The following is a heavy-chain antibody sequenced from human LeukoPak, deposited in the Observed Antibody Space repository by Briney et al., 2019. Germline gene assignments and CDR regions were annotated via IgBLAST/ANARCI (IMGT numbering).Heavy chain of an antibody. Sequence: GGSLRLSCAASGFTFSSYAMSWVRQAPGKGLEWVSAISGSGGSTYYADSVKGRFTISRDNSKNTLYLQRNSLRAEDTAVYYCAKPGYSSGWYVYFDYWGQGTLVTVSS. CDR3: AKPGYSSGWYVYFDY. CDR1: GFTFSSYA. D-gene: IGHD6-19*01. J-gene: IGHJ4*02. V-gene: IGHV3-23*01. CDR2: ISGSGGST.